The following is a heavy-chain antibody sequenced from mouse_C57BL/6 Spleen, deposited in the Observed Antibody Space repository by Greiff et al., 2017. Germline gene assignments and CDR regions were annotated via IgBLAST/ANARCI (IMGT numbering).Heavy chain of an antibody. CDR2: ISDGGSYT. CDR1: GFTFSSYA. J-gene: IGHJ3*01. V-gene: IGHV5-4*01. D-gene: IGHD1-1*01. CDR3: ARDRVYGRFAY. Sequence: EVQGVESGGGLVKPGGSLKLSCAVSGFTFSSYAMSWVRQTPEKRLEWVATISDGGSYTYYPDNVKGRFTISRDKAKNNLYLQMSHLKSEDTAMYYCARDRVYGRFAYWGQGTLVTVSA.